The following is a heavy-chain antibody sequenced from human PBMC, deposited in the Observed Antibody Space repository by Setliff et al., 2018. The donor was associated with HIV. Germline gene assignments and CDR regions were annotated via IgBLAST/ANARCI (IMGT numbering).Heavy chain of an antibody. V-gene: IGHV4-4*07. Sequence: TLSLTCNVSGDSISSYYWSWIRQPAGKGREWIGHIYSSGSANYNPSLKSRVTMSVDTSNNQFSLKLNSVTAADTAVYYCARDSYYYHGSGYYYYYFDHWGQGTLVTVSS. CDR1: GDSISSYY. D-gene: IGHD3-22*01. J-gene: IGHJ4*02. CDR2: IYSSGSA. CDR3: ARDSYYYHGSGYYYYYFDH.